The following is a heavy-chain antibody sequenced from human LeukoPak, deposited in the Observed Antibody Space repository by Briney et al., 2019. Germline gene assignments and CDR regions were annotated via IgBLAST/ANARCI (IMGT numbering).Heavy chain of an antibody. CDR3: AKESASSSPYRASWFDP. V-gene: IGHV3-30*18. J-gene: IGHJ5*02. D-gene: IGHD6-13*01. CDR1: GFTFSSYG. CDR2: ISYDGSIR. Sequence: GRSLRLSCAASGFTFSSYGMHWVRQAPGKGLEWVAVISYDGSIRYSADSVKGRFTISRDNSKNTLYLQMNSLRAEDTAVYYCAKESASSSPYRASWFDPWGRGTLATVSS.